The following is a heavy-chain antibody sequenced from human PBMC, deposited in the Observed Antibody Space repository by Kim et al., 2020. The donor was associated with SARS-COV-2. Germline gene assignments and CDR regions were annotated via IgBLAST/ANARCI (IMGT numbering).Heavy chain of an antibody. CDR2: INPSGGSP. CDR3: ARSGSFHHFDY. V-gene: IGHV1-46*01. J-gene: IGHJ4*02. D-gene: IGHD1-26*01. Sequence: ASVKVSCKASGYTFTSYYIHWVRQAPGQGLEWMGIINPSGGSPSYAQKFQGRVTMTRDTSTTTVYMELSSLRSEDTAVYYCARSGSFHHFDYWGQGTLVTVSS. CDR1: GYTFTSYY.